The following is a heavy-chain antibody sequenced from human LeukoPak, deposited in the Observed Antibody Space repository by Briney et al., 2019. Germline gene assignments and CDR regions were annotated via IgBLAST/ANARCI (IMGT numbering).Heavy chain of an antibody. CDR2: ISGSGGST. Sequence: PGGSLRLSCAASGFTFSSYAMSWVRQAPGKRLEWVSAISGSGGSTYYADSVKGRFTISRDNSKNTLYLQMNSLRAEDTAVYYCAKDLLRSPTNFDYWGQGTLVTVSS. CDR3: AKDLLRSPTNFDY. V-gene: IGHV3-23*01. D-gene: IGHD3-3*01. CDR1: GFTFSSYA. J-gene: IGHJ4*02.